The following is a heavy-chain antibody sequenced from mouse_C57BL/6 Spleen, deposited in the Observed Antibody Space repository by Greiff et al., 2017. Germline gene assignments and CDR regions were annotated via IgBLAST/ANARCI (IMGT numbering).Heavy chain of an antibody. D-gene: IGHD4-1*01. Sequence: VKLMESGAELARPGASVKLSCKASGYTFTSYGISWVKQRTGQGLEWIGEIYPRSGNTYYNEKFKGKATLTADKSSSTAYMELRSLTSEDSAVYFCARSGSWLTGTDYAMDYWGQGTSVTVSS. CDR1: GYTFTSYG. CDR2: IYPRSGNT. V-gene: IGHV1-81*01. J-gene: IGHJ4*01. CDR3: ARSGSWLTGTDYAMDY.